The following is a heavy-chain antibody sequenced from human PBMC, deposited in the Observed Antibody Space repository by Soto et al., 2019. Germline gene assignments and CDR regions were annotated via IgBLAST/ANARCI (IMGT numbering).Heavy chain of an antibody. CDR1: GYSFTSYW. CDR3: ARHLGLRSPGMDV. Sequence: PVESQKISCKGSGYSFTSYWISWMSQMPGKGLEWMGRIDPSDSYTNYSPSFQGHVTISADKSISTAYLQWSSLKASDTAMYYCARHLGLRSPGMDVWGQGTTVTVSS. V-gene: IGHV5-10-1*01. D-gene: IGHD3-16*01. CDR2: IDPSDSYT. J-gene: IGHJ6*02.